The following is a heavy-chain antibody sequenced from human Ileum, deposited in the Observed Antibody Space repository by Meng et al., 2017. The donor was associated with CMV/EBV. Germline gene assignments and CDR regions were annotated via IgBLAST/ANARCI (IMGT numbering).Heavy chain of an antibody. V-gene: IGHV3-30*02. CDR3: AKDKQWHFDY. CDR2: IRYDESDK. Sequence: VHVVGAGGGLVQAGGYMGLSCAASGFTFNDYNMHCVRQAPGKGLEWVTFIRYDESDKNYADSVKGRFTISRDNSKNTLYLQMNGLRAEDTAVYYCAKDKQWHFDYWGQGILVTVSS. CDR1: GFTFNDYN. D-gene: IGHD6-19*01. J-gene: IGHJ4*02.